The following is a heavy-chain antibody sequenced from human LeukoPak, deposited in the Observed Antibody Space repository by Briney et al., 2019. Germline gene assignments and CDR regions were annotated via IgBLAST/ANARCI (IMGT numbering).Heavy chain of an antibody. CDR2: ISAYNGNT. V-gene: IGHV1-18*01. Sequence: ASVKISCKAFNYTFTSYGISWVRQAPGQGLEWMGWISAYNGNTNYAQKLQGRVTMTTDTSTSTAYMELRSLTSDDTAVYYCARVGSGHSGYQRNSPAGRYDYWGQGTLVTVSS. D-gene: IGHD5-12*01. CDR1: NYTFTSYG. CDR3: ARVGSGHSGYQRNSPAGRYDY. J-gene: IGHJ4*02.